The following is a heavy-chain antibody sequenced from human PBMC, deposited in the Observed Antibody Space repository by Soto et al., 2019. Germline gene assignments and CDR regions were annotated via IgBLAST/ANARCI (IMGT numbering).Heavy chain of an antibody. CDR3: ARHDFWSGSEIGY. V-gene: IGHV4-39*01. D-gene: IGHD3-3*01. J-gene: IGHJ4*02. Sequence: SETLSLTCTVSGGSISSSSYYWGWIRQPPGKGLEWIGSIYYSGSTYYNPSLKSRVTISVDTSKNQFSLKLSSVTAADTAVYYCARHDFWSGSEIGYWGQGTLVTVSS. CDR2: IYYSGST. CDR1: GGSISSSSYY.